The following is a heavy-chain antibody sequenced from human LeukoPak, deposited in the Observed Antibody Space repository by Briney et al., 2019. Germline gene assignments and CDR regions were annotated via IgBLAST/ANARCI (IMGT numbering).Heavy chain of an antibody. CDR3: AKDRRSYSEMYLDY. V-gene: IGHV3-23*01. CDR1: GFTFSSYA. D-gene: IGHD1-26*01. J-gene: IGHJ4*02. CDR2: ISGSGGST. Sequence: PGGSLRLSRAASGFTFSSYAMSWVRQAPGKGLEWVSAISGSGGSTYYADSVKGRFTISRDNSKNTLYLQMNSLRAEDTAVYYCAKDRRSYSEMYLDYWGQGTLVTASS.